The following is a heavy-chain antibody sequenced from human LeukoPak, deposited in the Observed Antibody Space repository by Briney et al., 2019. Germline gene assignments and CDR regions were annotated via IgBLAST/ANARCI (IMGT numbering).Heavy chain of an antibody. CDR3: ATLPPPYYDFWSGLPDY. V-gene: IGHV5-51*01. Sequence: PGESLKISCKGSGYSFTSYWIGWVRQMPGKGLEWMGIIYPGDSDTRYSPSFQGQVTISADKSISTAYLQWSSLKASDTAMYYCATLPPPYYDFWSGLPDYWGQGTLVTVSS. J-gene: IGHJ4*02. CDR1: GYSFTSYW. D-gene: IGHD3-3*01. CDR2: IYPGDSDT.